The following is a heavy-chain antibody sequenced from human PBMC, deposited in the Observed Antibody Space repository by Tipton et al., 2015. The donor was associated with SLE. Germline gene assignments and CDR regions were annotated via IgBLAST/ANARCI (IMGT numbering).Heavy chain of an antibody. D-gene: IGHD6-13*01. V-gene: IGHV3-21*01. CDR3: ARGHSSSWTFDY. Sequence: SLRLSRAASGFTFSSYSMNWVRQAPGKGLEWVSSISSSSSYIYYADPVKGRFTISRDNAKNSLYLQMNSLRAEDTAVYYCARGHSSSWTFDYWGQGTLVTVSS. CDR2: ISSSSSYI. CDR1: GFTFSSYS. J-gene: IGHJ4*02.